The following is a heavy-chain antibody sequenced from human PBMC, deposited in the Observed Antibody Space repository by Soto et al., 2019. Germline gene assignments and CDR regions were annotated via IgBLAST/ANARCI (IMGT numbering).Heavy chain of an antibody. CDR3: AHRQLYNGDWNEATFDY. D-gene: IGHD1-1*01. Sequence: QITLKESGPTRVKPTQTLTLTCTFSGFSLTTRPVGVGWIRQPPGQALEWLALIYWDDDKRYNPSLKTRITVTKDTSKNQLVLTMTNMDPVDTATYCSAHRQLYNGDWNEATFDYWGQGALVTVSS. CDR2: IYWDDDK. V-gene: IGHV2-5*02. CDR1: GFSLTTRPVG. J-gene: IGHJ4*02.